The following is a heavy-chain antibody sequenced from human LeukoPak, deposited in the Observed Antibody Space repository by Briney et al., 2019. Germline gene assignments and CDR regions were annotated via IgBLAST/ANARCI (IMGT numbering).Heavy chain of an antibody. D-gene: IGHD3-22*01. Sequence: PGGSLRLSCAASGFTFSTYAMSWVRQAPGKGLEWVSAISGSGGNTYYADSVKGRFTISRDNSKNTLYLQMNSLRAEDTAVYYCAKAKYYDSSGTYHFDYWGQGTLVTVSS. J-gene: IGHJ4*02. CDR2: ISGSGGNT. CDR1: GFTFSTYA. V-gene: IGHV3-23*01. CDR3: AKAKYYDSSGTYHFDY.